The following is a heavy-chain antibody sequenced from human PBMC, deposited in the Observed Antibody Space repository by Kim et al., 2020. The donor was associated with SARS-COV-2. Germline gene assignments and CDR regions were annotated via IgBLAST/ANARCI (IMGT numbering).Heavy chain of an antibody. J-gene: IGHJ3*02. D-gene: IGHD6-13*01. V-gene: IGHV3-30*01. CDR3: ARDPAAAFDAFDI. Sequence: ADSVKRRFTISRDNAKITLYLQMNRLRAEDTAVYYCARDPAAAFDAFDIWGQGTMVTVSS.